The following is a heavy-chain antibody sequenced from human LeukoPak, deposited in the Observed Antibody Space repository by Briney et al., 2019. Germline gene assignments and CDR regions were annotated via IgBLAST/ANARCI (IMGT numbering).Heavy chain of an antibody. V-gene: IGHV1-18*01. D-gene: IGHD3-10*01. CDR2: ISAYNGNT. J-gene: IGHJ6*02. CDR3: ARDFTLITMVRGVIISYYYYYGMDV. Sequence: ASVKVSCKASGYTFTSYGISWVRQAPGQGLEWMGWISAYNGNTNYAQKLQGRVTMTTDTSTSTAYMELRSLRSDDTAVYYCARDFTLITMVRGVIISYYYYYGMDVWGQGTTVTVSS. CDR1: GYTFTSYG.